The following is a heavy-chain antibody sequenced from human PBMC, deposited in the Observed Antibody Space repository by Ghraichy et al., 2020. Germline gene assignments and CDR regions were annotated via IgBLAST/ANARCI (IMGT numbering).Heavy chain of an antibody. CDR1: GFTFSSYS. Sequence: GGSLRLSCAASGFTFSSYSMNWVRQAPGKGLEWVSSISSSSSYIYYADSVKGRFTISRDNAKNSLYLQMNSLRAEDTAVYYCARARVLGLYYDFWSGPHDAFDIWGQGTMVTVSS. V-gene: IGHV3-21*01. CDR2: ISSSSSYI. CDR3: ARARVLGLYYDFWSGPHDAFDI. J-gene: IGHJ3*02. D-gene: IGHD3-3*01.